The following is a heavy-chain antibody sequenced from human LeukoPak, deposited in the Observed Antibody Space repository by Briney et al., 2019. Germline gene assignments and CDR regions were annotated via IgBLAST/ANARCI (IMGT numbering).Heavy chain of an antibody. CDR1: GYTFTGYH. J-gene: IGHJ4*02. CDR3: ARAGDGYNYIDY. V-gene: IGHV1-2*02. CDR2: INPNSGGT. Sequence: ASVKVSCKASGYTFTGYHMHWVRQAPGQGLEWMGWINPNSGGTNYAQKFQGRVTMTRDTSISTAYMELSRLRSDDTAVYYCARAGDGYNYIDYWGQGTLVTVSS. D-gene: IGHD5-24*01.